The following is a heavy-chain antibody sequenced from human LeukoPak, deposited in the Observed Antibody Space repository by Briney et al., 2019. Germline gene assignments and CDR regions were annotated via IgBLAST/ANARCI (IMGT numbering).Heavy chain of an antibody. V-gene: IGHV5-51*01. CDR2: IYPDDSGT. CDR1: GYTFTSYW. J-gene: IGHJ4*02. Sequence: GESLKISCKGSGYTFTSYWIGWVRQMPGKGLEWMGIIYPDDSGTKYSPSFQGQVTISADRSISTAYLQWSSLKASDTAMYYCARDTILGATRGYFDYWGQGTLVTVSS. D-gene: IGHD1-26*01. CDR3: ARDTILGATRGYFDY.